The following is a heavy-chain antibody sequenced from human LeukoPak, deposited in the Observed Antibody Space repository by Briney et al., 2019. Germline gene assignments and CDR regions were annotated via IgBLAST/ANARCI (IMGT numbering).Heavy chain of an antibody. J-gene: IGHJ6*02. CDR2: IYYSGSN. CDR1: GGSISSYY. Sequence: SETLSLTCTVSGGSISSYYWSWIRQPPGKGLEWVGYIYYSGSNNYNPSVKSRVTILVDTSKDQSFLKLSSVNTADHAAVFCAWTRDGRMDCWGQGTTVTVSS. CDR3: AWTRDGRMDC. V-gene: IGHV4-59*12. D-gene: IGHD3/OR15-3a*01.